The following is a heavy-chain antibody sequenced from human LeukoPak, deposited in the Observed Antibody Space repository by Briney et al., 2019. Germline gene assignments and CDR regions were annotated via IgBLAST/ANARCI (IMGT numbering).Heavy chain of an antibody. J-gene: IGHJ5*02. CDR2: ISAYNGNT. Sequence: GASVKVSCKASGYTFTSYGISWVRQAPGQGLEWMGWISAYNGNTNYAQKLQGRVTMTTDTSTSTAYMELRSLRSDDTAVYYCARAVTYTPGYYDILTGYYSVWFDPWGQGTLVTVSS. CDR3: ARAVTYTPGYYDILTGYYSVWFDP. V-gene: IGHV1-18*01. CDR1: GYTFTSYG. D-gene: IGHD3-9*01.